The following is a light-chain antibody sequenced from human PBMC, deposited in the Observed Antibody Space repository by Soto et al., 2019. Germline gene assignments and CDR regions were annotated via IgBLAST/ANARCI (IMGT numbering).Light chain of an antibody. CDR2: GPS. Sequence: EIVLTQSPGTLSLSPGERATLSCRASQNVNSNHIAWYQQKPGQAPRLLIYGPSSRATGIPEWFSGSGSGTDFTLTISRLEPEDFAVYFCHQFGSSPQTFGHGTKVEIK. CDR1: QNVNSNH. J-gene: IGKJ1*01. V-gene: IGKV3-20*01. CDR3: HQFGSSPQT.